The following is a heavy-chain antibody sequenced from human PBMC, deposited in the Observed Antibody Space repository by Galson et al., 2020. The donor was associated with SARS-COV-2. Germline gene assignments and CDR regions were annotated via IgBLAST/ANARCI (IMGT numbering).Heavy chain of an antibody. CDR2: IRSNGGST. CDR1: GYTFSSNA. J-gene: IGHJ4*02. V-gene: IGHV3-64D*08. D-gene: IGHD3-10*01. Sequence: TAGSLTLSCSASGYTFSSNATHWARHAPGKGLEYDSTIRSNGGSTYHADSVKGRLTISRDNSKNTLYLQMSSLRAEDTAVYYCVGTYYYGSGGGGWGRGTLVTVSS. CDR3: VGTYYYGSGGGG.